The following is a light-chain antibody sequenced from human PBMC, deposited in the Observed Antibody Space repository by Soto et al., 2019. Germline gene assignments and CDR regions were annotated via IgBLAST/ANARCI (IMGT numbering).Light chain of an antibody. CDR2: EAS. CDR3: QQHISYPRT. V-gene: IGKV1-5*03. CDR1: QPLTNA. Sequence: DILMTQSPSTLSASVGDRVIITCRASQPLTNALVWYQQKPGKAPNLLIYEASSLVSGVPLRFSGSGSGTEFSLTISSLQPEDFATYYCQQHISYPRTFGQGTKVEIK. J-gene: IGKJ1*01.